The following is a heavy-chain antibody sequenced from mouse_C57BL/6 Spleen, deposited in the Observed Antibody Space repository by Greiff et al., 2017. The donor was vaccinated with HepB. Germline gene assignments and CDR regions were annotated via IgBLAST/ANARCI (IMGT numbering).Heavy chain of an antibody. J-gene: IGHJ4*01. D-gene: IGHD2-5*01. CDR1: GYTFTSYW. CDR3: ARSRSNPYYYAMDY. CDR2: IDPNSGGT. Sequence: QVQLQQPGAELVKPGASVKLSCKASGYTFTSYWMHWVKQRPGRGLEWIGRIDPNSGGTKYNEQFQSKATLTVDKPSSTAYMQLSSLTSEESAVYYCARSRSNPYYYAMDYWGQGTSVTVSS. V-gene: IGHV1-72*01.